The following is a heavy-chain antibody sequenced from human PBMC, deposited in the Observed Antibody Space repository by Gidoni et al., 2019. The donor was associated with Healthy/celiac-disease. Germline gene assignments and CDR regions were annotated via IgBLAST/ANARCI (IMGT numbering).Heavy chain of an antibody. Sequence: QITLKESGPTLVKPTQTLTLTCTFSGFSLSTSGVGVGWIRQPPGKALEWLALIYWDDDKRYSPSLKSRLTITKDTSKNQVVLTMTNMDPVDTATYYCAHRPPPGAEWYDFWSGSKNDAFDIWGQGTMVTVSS. D-gene: IGHD3-3*01. CDR2: IYWDDDK. CDR3: AHRPPPGAEWYDFWSGSKNDAFDI. V-gene: IGHV2-5*02. J-gene: IGHJ3*02. CDR1: GFSLSTSGVG.